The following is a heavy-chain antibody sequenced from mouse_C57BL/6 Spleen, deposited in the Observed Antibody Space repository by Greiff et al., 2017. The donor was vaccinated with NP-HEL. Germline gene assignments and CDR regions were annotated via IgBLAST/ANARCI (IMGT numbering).Heavy chain of an antibody. CDR1: GFSLTSYG. D-gene: IGHD1-1*01. J-gene: IGHJ4*01. CDR3: ARFTTVVDAMDY. Sequence: VQLQQSGPGLVQPSQSLSITCTVSGFSLTSYGVHWVRQSPGKGLEWLGVIWSGGSTDYNAAFISRLSISKDNSKSQVFFKMNSLQADDTAIYYCARFTTVVDAMDYWGQGTSVTVSS. V-gene: IGHV2-2*01. CDR2: IWSGGST.